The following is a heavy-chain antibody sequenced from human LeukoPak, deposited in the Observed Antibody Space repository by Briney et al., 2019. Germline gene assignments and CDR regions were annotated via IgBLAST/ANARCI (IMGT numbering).Heavy chain of an antibody. V-gene: IGHV3-21*01. CDR1: GFTFSSYS. Sequence: GGSLRLSCGASGFTFSSYSMNWVRQAPGKGLEWVSSISSSSSYKYYADSVKGRFTITRDNAKNSLYLQMNSLRAEDTAAYYCARDGDYYDSSGGFDYWGQGTLVTVSS. D-gene: IGHD3-22*01. J-gene: IGHJ4*02. CDR2: ISSSSSYK. CDR3: ARDGDYYDSSGGFDY.